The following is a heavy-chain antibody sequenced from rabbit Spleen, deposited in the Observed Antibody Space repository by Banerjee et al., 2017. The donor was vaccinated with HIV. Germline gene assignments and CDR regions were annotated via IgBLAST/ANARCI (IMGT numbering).Heavy chain of an antibody. J-gene: IGHJ4*01. Sequence: QQQLEESGGGLVKPGGTLTLTCKASGIDFTTYYYMCWIRQAPGKGLEWIACINSSTGTTVYASWAKGRFTVSRTSSTTVTLQMTSLTAADTATYFCARGSATMTMVITGYYLNLWGQGTLVTVS. CDR2: INSSTGTT. CDR3: ARGSATMTMVITGYYLNL. CDR1: GIDFTTYYY. V-gene: IGHV1S45*01. D-gene: IGHD2-1*01.